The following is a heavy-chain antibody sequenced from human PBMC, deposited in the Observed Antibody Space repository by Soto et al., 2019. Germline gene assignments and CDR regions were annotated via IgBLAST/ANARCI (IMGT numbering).Heavy chain of an antibody. D-gene: IGHD2-15*01. CDR1: GFTFGDSY. CDR2: ISPGSRYP. Sequence: GGSLSLSCAGSGFTFGDSYMSWIRQAPGKGLEWLSYISPGSRYPAYADSVKGRFTISRDNAKRSLYLQMMSLTAEDTAIYYCARGGGGGLFAPWGQGTMVTVYS. J-gene: IGHJ5*02. V-gene: IGHV3-11*06. CDR3: ARGGGGGLFAP.